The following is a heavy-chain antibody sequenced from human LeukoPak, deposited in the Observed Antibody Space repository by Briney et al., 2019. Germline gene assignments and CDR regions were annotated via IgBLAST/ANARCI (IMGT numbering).Heavy chain of an antibody. J-gene: IGHJ4*02. D-gene: IGHD3-10*01. V-gene: IGHV3-7*01. CDR1: GFTFSNYW. Sequence: GGSLRLSCAASGFTFSNYWMSWVRQAPGNGPEWVANIKEDESEKNYVDSVKGRFTISRDSAKNSLYLQVNSLRAEDTAVYYCARVTSGSSYRPFDYWGQGTLVTVSS. CDR2: IKEDESEK. CDR3: ARVTSGSSYRPFDY.